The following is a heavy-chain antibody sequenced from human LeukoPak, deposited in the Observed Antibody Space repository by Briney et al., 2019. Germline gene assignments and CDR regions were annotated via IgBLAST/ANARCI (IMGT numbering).Heavy chain of an antibody. CDR1: GHTFTSYD. D-gene: IGHD2-8*01. CDR2: MNPNSGNT. J-gene: IGHJ5*02. Sequence: ASVKVSCKASGHTFTSYDINWVRQATGQGLEWMGWMNPNSGNTGYAQKFQGRVTMTRNTSISTAYMELSSLRFEDTAVYYCARDVAPVYPTGWFDPWGQGTLVTVSS. CDR3: ARDVAPVYPTGWFDP. V-gene: IGHV1-8*01.